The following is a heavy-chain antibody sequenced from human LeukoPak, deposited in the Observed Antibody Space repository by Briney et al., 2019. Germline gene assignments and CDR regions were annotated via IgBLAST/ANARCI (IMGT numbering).Heavy chain of an antibody. D-gene: IGHD3-10*01. V-gene: IGHV4-39*02. J-gene: IGHJ4*02. CDR2: IYDSGST. Sequence: SETLSLTCTVSGGSIRSSYYYWGWIRQPPGKGLEWIGSIYDSGSTYYNPSLKSRVTISVDTSKNQFSLKLNSVTAADTAVYYCARDPYYYGSGSIYWGQGTLVTVSS. CDR1: GGSIRSSYYY. CDR3: ARDPYYYGSGSIY.